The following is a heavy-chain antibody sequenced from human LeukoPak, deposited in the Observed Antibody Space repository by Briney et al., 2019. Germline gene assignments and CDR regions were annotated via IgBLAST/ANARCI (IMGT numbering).Heavy chain of an antibody. Sequence: GGSLRLSCAAPGFSFSSNWMGWVRQAPGKGLEWVAHIKRDGSQKYYLDSVKGRFTISRDDAKNSLYLQMNSLRVEDTAVYYCAKYAPPSTLLTRFFDSWSQGTLVTVSS. CDR3: AKYAPPSTLLTRFFDS. CDR2: IKRDGSQK. D-gene: IGHD2-21*02. CDR1: GFSFSSNW. V-gene: IGHV3-7*01. J-gene: IGHJ4*02.